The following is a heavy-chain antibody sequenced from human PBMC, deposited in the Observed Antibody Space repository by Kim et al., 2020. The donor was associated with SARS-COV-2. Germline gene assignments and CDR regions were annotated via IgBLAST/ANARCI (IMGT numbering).Heavy chain of an antibody. V-gene: IGHV1-2*06. D-gene: IGHD3-10*01. CDR1: GYTFTGYY. Sequence: ASVKVSCKASGYTFTGYYLHWVRQAPGQGLEWMGRVNPNDGDTDFAQKFQGRVTMTRDTSITTAYMELSRLTSDDTAVYYCSSFSYKSDSYFDYWGQGTLVTVSS. J-gene: IGHJ4*02. CDR2: VNPNDGDT. CDR3: SSFSYKSDSYFDY.